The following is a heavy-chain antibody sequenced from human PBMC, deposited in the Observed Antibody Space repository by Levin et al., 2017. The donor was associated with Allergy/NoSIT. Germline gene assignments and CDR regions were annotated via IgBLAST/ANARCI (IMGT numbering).Heavy chain of an antibody. Sequence: SQTLSLTCTVSGGSISSGGYYWSWIRQHPGKGLEWIGYIYYSGSTYYNPSLKSRVTISVDTSKNQFSLKLSSVTAADTAVYYCATSTPGGYDSEFDYWGQGTLVTVSS. J-gene: IGHJ4*02. CDR2: IYYSGST. CDR3: ATSTPGGYDSEFDY. V-gene: IGHV4-31*03. D-gene: IGHD5-12*01. CDR1: GGSISSGGYY.